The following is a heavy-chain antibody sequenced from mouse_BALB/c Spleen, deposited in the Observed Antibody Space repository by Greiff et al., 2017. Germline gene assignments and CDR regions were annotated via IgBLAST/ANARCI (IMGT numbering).Heavy chain of an antibody. D-gene: IGHD2-3*01. CDR3: ARGIYDGYPYYFDY. Sequence: EVQLQQSGPELVKPGASVKIPCKASGYTFTDYNMDWVKQSHGKSLEWIGDINPNNGGTIYNQKFKGKATLTVDKSSSTAYMELRSLTSEDTAVYYCARGIYDGYPYYFDYWGQGTTLTVSS. CDR2: INPNNGGT. J-gene: IGHJ2*01. CDR1: GYTFTDYN. V-gene: IGHV1-18*01.